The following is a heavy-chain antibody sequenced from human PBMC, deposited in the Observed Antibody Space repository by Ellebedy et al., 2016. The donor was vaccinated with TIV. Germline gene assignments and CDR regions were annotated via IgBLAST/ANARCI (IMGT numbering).Heavy chain of an antibody. J-gene: IGHJ4*02. CDR1: GDPITGSHW. Sequence: SETLSLTXAVSGDPITGSHWWSWVRQPPGRGLEWIGEIYPGSSANYNPSLKSRVAMSIDESKNGFSLKLSSVTVADTAVYYCARDLGSGRYPGHWGQGTLVTVSS. CDR3: ARDLGSGRYPGH. D-gene: IGHD3-10*01. CDR2: IYPGSSA. V-gene: IGHV4-4*02.